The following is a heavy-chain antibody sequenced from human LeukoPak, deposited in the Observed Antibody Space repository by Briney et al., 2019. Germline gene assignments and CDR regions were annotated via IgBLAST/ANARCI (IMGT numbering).Heavy chain of an antibody. V-gene: IGHV3-23*01. J-gene: IGHJ4*02. CDR2: IRSSGGNT. D-gene: IGHD3-16*01. Sequence: GGSLRLSCAASGFTFSSYAMSWVRQAPGKGLEWVSSIRSSGGNTYYADSVKGRFTISRDNSRNTLYLQIDSLSAEDTAVYYCAKDEKTANLVSSWDNWGQGTLVTVSS. CDR1: GFTFSSYA. CDR3: AKDEKTANLVSSWDN.